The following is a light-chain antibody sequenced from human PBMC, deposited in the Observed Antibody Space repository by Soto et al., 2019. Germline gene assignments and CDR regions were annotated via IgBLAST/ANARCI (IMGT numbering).Light chain of an antibody. V-gene: IGLV2-14*01. CDR2: EGS. Sequence: QYALTQPASVSGSPGQSITISCTGTSSDVGGSDYVSWYQQHPGKAPKLMIYEGSKRPSGVSNHFSGSKSGNTASLTISGLQAEDEADYYCSSFSTSSTLYVFGTGTKLTVL. J-gene: IGLJ1*01. CDR3: SSFSTSSTLYV. CDR1: SSDVGGSDY.